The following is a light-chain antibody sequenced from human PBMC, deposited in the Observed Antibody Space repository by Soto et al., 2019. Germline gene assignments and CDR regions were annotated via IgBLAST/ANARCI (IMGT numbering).Light chain of an antibody. V-gene: IGKV3-11*01. J-gene: IGKJ4*01. CDR1: QSVSSY. CDR2: DAS. Sequence: EIVLTQSPATLSLSPGERATLSCRASQSVSSYLAWYQQKPGQAPRLLIYDASNRATGIPARFSGGGSGTDFTLTITRLEPEDVAVYYCQQYGSTPLTFXGGTKVDIK. CDR3: QQYGSTPLT.